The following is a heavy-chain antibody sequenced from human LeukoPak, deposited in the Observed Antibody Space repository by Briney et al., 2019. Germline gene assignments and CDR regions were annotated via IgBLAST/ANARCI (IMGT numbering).Heavy chain of an antibody. CDR3: AKSPSGRSRISRFDY. V-gene: IGHV3-74*01. Sequence: PGGSLRLSCAVSGFTFSNYWMYWVRQGPGKGLVWVSRLNGDGDYTNYEDSVKGRFTISRDNAKNTLYLQMNSLRAEDTAVYYCAKSPSGRSRISRFDYWGQGILVTVSS. J-gene: IGHJ4*02. D-gene: IGHD1-26*01. CDR2: LNGDGDYT. CDR1: GFTFSNYW.